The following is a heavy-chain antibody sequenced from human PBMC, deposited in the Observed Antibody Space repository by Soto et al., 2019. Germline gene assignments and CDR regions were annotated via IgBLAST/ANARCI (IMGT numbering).Heavy chain of an antibody. CDR2: ISDDGSNI. CDR3: ATDRRVRGLYGMDV. D-gene: IGHD3-16*01. Sequence: QVQLVESGGGVVQPGRSLRLSCAASGFTFSNYFIHWVRQAPGKGLEWVAFISDDGSNIHYGDSVRGRFTISRDNSKNTVYLQMNRLRPDDTAVYCCATDRRVRGLYGMDVWGQGTTVTVSS. CDR1: GFTFSNYF. J-gene: IGHJ6*02. V-gene: IGHV3-30-3*01.